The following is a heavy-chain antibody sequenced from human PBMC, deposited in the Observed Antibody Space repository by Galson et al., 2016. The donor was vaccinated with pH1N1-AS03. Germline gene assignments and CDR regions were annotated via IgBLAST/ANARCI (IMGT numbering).Heavy chain of an antibody. Sequence: SVKVSCKASGYTLTGFYVHWVRQAPGQGLEWMGWINPNNGVTNYAQKFQAWVTMTGDTSISTAYLELYGLKSDDTAVYYCARDPRGPCSSATCATTYYFGMDVWGQGTTVIVSS. D-gene: IGHD2/OR15-2a*01. CDR1: GYTLTGFY. CDR2: INPNNGVT. V-gene: IGHV1-2*04. J-gene: IGHJ6*02. CDR3: ARDPRGPCSSATCATTYYFGMDV.